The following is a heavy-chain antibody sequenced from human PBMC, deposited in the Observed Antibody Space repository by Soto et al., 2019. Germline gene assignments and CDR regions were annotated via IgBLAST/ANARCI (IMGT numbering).Heavy chain of an antibody. J-gene: IGHJ6*02. V-gene: IGHV3-23*01. CDR1: GFTFSSYA. CDR2: ISGSGDTT. Sequence: PGGSLRLSCVASGFTFSSYAMSWVRQAPGQGLEWVSAISGSGDTTYYADSVKGRFTISRDTSMNTVYLLMNSLSAEDTAVYYCTKDYYGEYDQSQYYYYGMDVWGQGTSVTV. D-gene: IGHD4-17*01. CDR3: TKDYYGEYDQSQYYYYGMDV.